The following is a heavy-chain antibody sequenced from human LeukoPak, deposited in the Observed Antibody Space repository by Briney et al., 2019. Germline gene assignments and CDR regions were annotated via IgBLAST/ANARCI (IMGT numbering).Heavy chain of an antibody. CDR2: ISGSGGST. Sequence: GASLRLSCAASGFTFSSYAMSWVRQAPGKGLEWVSAISGSGGSTYYADSVKGRFIISRDNSKNTLYLQMNSLRAEDTAVYYCARDIVVVNYWGQGTLVTVSS. J-gene: IGHJ4*02. V-gene: IGHV3-23*01. CDR1: GFTFSSYA. CDR3: ARDIVVVNY. D-gene: IGHD2-2*01.